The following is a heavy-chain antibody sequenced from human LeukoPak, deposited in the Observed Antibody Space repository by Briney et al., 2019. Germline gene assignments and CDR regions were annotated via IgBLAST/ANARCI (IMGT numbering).Heavy chain of an antibody. J-gene: IGHJ6*02. CDR1: GFTFSSYG. V-gene: IGHV3-30*03. CDR3: ARWAYYYDSSGYPMRHYYYYGMDV. CDR2: ISYDGSNK. D-gene: IGHD3-22*01. Sequence: PGGSLRLSCAASGFTFSSYGMHWVRQAPGKGLEWVAVISYDGSNKYYADSVKGRFTISRDNSKNTLYLQMNSLRAEDTAVYYCARWAYYYDSSGYPMRHYYYYGMDVWGQGTTVTVSS.